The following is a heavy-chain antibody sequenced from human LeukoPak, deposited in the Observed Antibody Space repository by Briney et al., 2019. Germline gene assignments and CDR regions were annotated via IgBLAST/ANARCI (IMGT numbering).Heavy chain of an antibody. CDR1: GFTFSSYG. V-gene: IGHV3-30*02. CDR2: IRYDGSNK. D-gene: IGHD3-16*01. J-gene: IGHJ6*03. CDR3: ARVNYGYSLGAFPDYYYYYMDV. Sequence: GGSLRLSCAASGFTFSSYGMHWVRQAPGKGLEWVAFIRYDGSNKYYADSVKGRFTISRDNSKNTLYLQMNSLRAEDTAVYYCARVNYGYSLGAFPDYYYYYMDVWGKGTTVTISS.